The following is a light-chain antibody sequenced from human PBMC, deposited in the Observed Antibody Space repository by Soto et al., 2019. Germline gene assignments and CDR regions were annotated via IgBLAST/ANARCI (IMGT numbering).Light chain of an antibody. CDR3: GSWDSSLSAYV. V-gene: IGLV1-51*01. J-gene: IGLJ1*01. CDR1: SSNIGGHS. CDR2: DDN. Sequence: SVLTQLPSVRAAPGQKVPISCSGSSSNIGGHSVSWYQQLPGTAPTLLIHDDNKRPSGIPDRFSGSKSGTSATLGITGFQTGDEVDYYCGSWDSSLSAYVFGTGTKV.